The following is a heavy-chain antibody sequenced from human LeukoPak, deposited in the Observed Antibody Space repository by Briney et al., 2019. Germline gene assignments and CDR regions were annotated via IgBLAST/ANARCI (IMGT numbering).Heavy chain of an antibody. Sequence: GGSLRLSCAASGFTFSSYEMNWDRQAPGKGLEWVSYISSSGSTIYYADSVKGRFTISRDNAKNSLYLQMNSLRAEDTAVYYCARAGVDTGMVSGHWGQGTLVTVSS. CDR1: GFTFSSYE. CDR3: ARAGVDTGMVSGH. CDR2: ISSSGSTI. J-gene: IGHJ4*02. V-gene: IGHV3-48*03. D-gene: IGHD5-18*01.